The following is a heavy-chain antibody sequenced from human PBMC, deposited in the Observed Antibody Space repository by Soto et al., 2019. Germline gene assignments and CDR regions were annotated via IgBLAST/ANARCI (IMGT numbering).Heavy chain of an antibody. CDR2: IWGDGSYK. V-gene: IGHV3-33*01. CDR1: GFTFSDYG. J-gene: IGHJ4*02. Sequence: QVQLVESGGGVVQPGRYLRLSWVGSGFTFSDYGMHWVRQAPGKGLEWVAVIWGDGSYKYFADSVKGRFTISRDNSKNTLYQQMNSLSAEDTAVYYCARAPDYWRQGALVTVSS. CDR3: ARAPDY.